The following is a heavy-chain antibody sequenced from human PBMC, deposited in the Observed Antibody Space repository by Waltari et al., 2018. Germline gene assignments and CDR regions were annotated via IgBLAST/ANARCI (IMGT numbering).Heavy chain of an antibody. CDR2: IYYSGST. D-gene: IGHD6-13*01. CDR1: GGSISSYY. Sequence: QVQLQESGPGLVKPSETQSLTCNVSGGSISSYYWSWIRQPPGKGLEWIGYIYYSGSTNDTPSPKSLFSISVDPSKNQVSRKLSSVTAADTAVYYCAREPGIAAAGSYYYYYMDVWGKGTTVTVSS. J-gene: IGHJ6*03. CDR3: AREPGIAAAGSYYYYYMDV. V-gene: IGHV4-59*12.